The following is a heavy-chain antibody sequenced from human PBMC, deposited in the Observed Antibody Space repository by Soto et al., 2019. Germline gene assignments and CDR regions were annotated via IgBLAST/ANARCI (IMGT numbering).Heavy chain of an antibody. CDR2: IYYSGST. D-gene: IGHD2-2*02. CDR3: ARGGIVVVPAAIPWYNWFDP. CDR1: GGSISSYY. V-gene: IGHV4-59*01. Sequence: SETLSLTCTVSGGSISSYYWSWIRQPPGKGLGWIGYIYYSGSTNYNPSLKSRVTISVDTSKNQFSLKLSSVTAADTAVYYCARGGIVVVPAAIPWYNWFDPWGQGTLVTVSS. J-gene: IGHJ5*02.